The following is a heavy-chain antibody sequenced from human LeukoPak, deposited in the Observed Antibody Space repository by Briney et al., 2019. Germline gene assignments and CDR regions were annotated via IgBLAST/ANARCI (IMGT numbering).Heavy chain of an antibody. Sequence: QPGGSLRLSCAASGFTFSSYAMSWVRQAPGKGLEWVSAISGSGGSTYYADSVKGRFTISRDNSKNTLYLQMNSLRGEDAAVYYCAKVGRKVVVRSLFDYWGQGTLVTVSS. V-gene: IGHV3-23*01. CDR1: GFTFSSYA. J-gene: IGHJ4*02. D-gene: IGHD2-15*01. CDR3: AKVGRKVVVRSLFDY. CDR2: ISGSGGST.